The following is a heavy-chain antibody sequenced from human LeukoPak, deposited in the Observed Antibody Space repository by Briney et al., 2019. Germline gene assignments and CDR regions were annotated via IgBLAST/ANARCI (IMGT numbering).Heavy chain of an antibody. D-gene: IGHD3-22*01. Sequence: ASVKVSCKASGYTFSSYAMNWVRQAPGQGLEWMGLINTNTGNPTYAQGFTGRFVFSLDTSINTAYLQVNSLKAEDTAVYYCARTYYYDSSGYGDYFDYWGQGTLVTVSS. J-gene: IGHJ4*02. CDR3: ARTYYYDSSGYGDYFDY. CDR2: INTNTGNP. V-gene: IGHV7-4-1*02. CDR1: GYTFSSYA.